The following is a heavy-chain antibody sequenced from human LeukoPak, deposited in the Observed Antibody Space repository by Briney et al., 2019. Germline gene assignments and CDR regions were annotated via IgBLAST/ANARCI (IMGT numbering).Heavy chain of an antibody. V-gene: IGHV3-21*01. Sequence: GGSLRLSCVASGFTISGYSMNWVRQAPGKGLEWISSITGAGNFISYSDSVKGRFTISRDNAKKSLYLQMNSLRAEDTAVYYCASMSIFGYSGYDFDYWGQGTLVTVSS. J-gene: IGHJ4*02. CDR3: ASMSIFGYSGYDFDY. CDR2: ITGAGNFI. D-gene: IGHD5-12*01. CDR1: GFTISGYS.